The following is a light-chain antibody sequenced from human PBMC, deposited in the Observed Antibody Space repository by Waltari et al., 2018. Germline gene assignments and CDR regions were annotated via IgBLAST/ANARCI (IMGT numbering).Light chain of an antibody. V-gene: IGLV2-23*03. J-gene: IGLJ2*01. CDR3: CSYAGSSTFVV. Sequence: QSALTQPASVSGSPGRSITISCTGTSSVLGNYNLVSWYQHHPGKAPQVIIYEGTKRPSGVSNRFSGSKSGNMASLTISGLQAEDEADYYCCSYAGSSTFVVFGGGTKVTVL. CDR1: SSVLGNYNL. CDR2: EGT.